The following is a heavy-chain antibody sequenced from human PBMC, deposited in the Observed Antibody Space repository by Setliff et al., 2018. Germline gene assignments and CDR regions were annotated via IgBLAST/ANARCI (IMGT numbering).Heavy chain of an antibody. V-gene: IGHV3-21*01. CDR3: AKGSCSGGSCYFKAQEFDY. CDR2: IRSSGTS. D-gene: IGHD2-15*01. Sequence: GGSLRLSCVASGFSLRDYTINWVRQAPGKGLDWVSSIRSSGTSFYADSVKGRFTVSRDNAKNSVYLQMNSLRVEDTAIYYCAKGSCSGGSCYFKAQEFDYWGQGTLVTVSS. J-gene: IGHJ4*02. CDR1: GFSLRDYT.